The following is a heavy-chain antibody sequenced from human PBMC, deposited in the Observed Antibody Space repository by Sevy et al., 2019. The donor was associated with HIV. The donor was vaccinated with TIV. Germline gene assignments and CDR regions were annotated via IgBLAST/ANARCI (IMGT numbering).Heavy chain of an antibody. J-gene: IGHJ4*02. D-gene: IGHD6-19*01. CDR2: FTGSGTNT. Sequence: AGSLRLSCAASGFTFSSYAMSWVRQAPGKALEWVSSFTGSGTNTFYADSVKGRFTISRDNSKNTLYLQMNSLRAEDTAVYYCAKDSILVAGHFDYWGQGTLVTVSS. CDR1: GFTFSSYA. CDR3: AKDSILVAGHFDY. V-gene: IGHV3-23*01.